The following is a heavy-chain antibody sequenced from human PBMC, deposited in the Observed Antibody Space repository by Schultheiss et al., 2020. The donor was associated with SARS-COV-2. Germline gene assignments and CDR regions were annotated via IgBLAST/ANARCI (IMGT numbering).Heavy chain of an antibody. CDR1: GFTFSSYA. Sequence: GGSLRLSCAASGFTFSSYAMHWVRQAPGKGLEWVSYISSSSSTIYYADSVKGRFTISRDNAKNSLYLQMNSLRAEDTAVYYCARDYHGGYYTGLYYYMDVWGKGTTVTVSS. J-gene: IGHJ6*03. CDR3: ARDYHGGYYTGLYYYMDV. CDR2: ISSSSSTI. D-gene: IGHD3-3*01. V-gene: IGHV3-48*04.